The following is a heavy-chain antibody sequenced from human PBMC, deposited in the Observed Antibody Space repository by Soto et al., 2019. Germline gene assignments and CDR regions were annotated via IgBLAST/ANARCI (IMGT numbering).Heavy chain of an antibody. CDR3: ARESDSGYDSGAFDI. Sequence: SETLSLTCTVSGGSISSGGYYWSWIRQHPGKGLEWIGYIYYSGSTYYNPSLKSRVTISVDTSKNQFSLKLSSVTAADTAVYYCARESDSGYDSGAFDIWGQGTMVTVSS. V-gene: IGHV4-31*03. CDR2: IYYSGST. D-gene: IGHD5-12*01. J-gene: IGHJ3*02. CDR1: GGSISSGGYY.